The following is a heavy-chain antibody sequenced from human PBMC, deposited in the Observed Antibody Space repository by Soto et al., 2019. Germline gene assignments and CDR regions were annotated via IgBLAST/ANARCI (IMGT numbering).Heavy chain of an antibody. V-gene: IGHV3-7*01. J-gene: IGHJ4*02. CDR3: TREGI. CDR2: IKKDGNVR. CDR1: GVSFSGYW. Sequence: EVQLVESGGGLVQPGGSLRLSCAGSGVSFSGYWLSWVRQAPGKGLEWLANIKKDGNVRNYVDSVKGRFTISRDDAKNSHYLEMNNLRAEDTAVYYCTREGIWGQGTLVTVSP.